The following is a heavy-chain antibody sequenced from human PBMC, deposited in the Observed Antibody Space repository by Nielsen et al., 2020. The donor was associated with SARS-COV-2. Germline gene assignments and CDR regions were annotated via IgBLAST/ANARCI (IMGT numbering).Heavy chain of an antibody. Sequence: GGSLRLSCKTSGYTFTTYWIGWVRQMPGKGLEWMGIIYPGDSDTRYSPSFQGQVTISADKSISTTYLQWRSLKASDTAMYYCAWKSSGWYGSYDYWGQGTLVTVSS. CDR2: IYPGDSDT. D-gene: IGHD6-19*01. J-gene: IGHJ4*02. CDR1: GYTFTTYW. V-gene: IGHV5-51*01. CDR3: AWKSSGWYGSYDY.